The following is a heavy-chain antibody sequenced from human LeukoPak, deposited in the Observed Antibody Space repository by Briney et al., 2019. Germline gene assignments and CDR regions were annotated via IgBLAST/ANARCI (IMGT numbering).Heavy chain of an antibody. V-gene: IGHV3-23*01. Sequence: GGSLRLSCAASGFTFSSYAMTWVRQAPGKGLEWVSTVSGSAGRTDYADSVQGRFTISRDNSKNTLYLQMNSLRAEDTAVYFCARGFLGGTDQYFDSWGQGTLVTVSS. J-gene: IGHJ4*02. CDR1: GFTFSSYA. CDR2: VSGSAGRT. D-gene: IGHD6-19*01. CDR3: ARGFLGGTDQYFDS.